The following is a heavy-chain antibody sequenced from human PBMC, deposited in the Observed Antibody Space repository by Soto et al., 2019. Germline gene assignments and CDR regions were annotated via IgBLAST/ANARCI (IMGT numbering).Heavy chain of an antibody. CDR1: GGSISSGGYS. V-gene: IGHV4-30-2*01. Sequence: SETLSLTCAVSGGSISSGGYSWSWIRQPPGKGLEWIGYTYHSGSTYYNPSLKSRVTISVDRSKNQFSLKLSSVTAADTAVYYRARVRWRDSSGYYRRYYGMDVWGQGTTVTVSS. J-gene: IGHJ6*02. CDR3: ARVRWRDSSGYYRRYYGMDV. CDR2: TYHSGST. D-gene: IGHD3-22*01.